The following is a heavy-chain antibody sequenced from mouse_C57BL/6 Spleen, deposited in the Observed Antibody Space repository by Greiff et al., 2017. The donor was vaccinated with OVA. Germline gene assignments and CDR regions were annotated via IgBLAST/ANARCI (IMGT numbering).Heavy chain of an antibody. CDR1: GYTFTSYW. D-gene: IGHD4-1*01. CDR2: IDPSDSYP. CDR3: ARGPPLTGYAMDY. Sequence: QVQLKQPGAELVMPGASVKLSCKASGYTFTSYWMHWVKQRPGQGLEWIGEIDPSDSYPNYNQKFKGKSTLTVDKSSSTAYMQLSSLTSEDSAVYYCARGPPLTGYAMDYWGQGTSVTVSS. J-gene: IGHJ4*01. V-gene: IGHV1-69*01.